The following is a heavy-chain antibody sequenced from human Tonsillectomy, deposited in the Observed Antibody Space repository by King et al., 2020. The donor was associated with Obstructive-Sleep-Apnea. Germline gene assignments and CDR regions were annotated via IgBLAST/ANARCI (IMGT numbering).Heavy chain of an antibody. V-gene: IGHV3-74*02. CDR2: ISAEGSDR. CDR3: VRQGYDSGWLPFDI. J-gene: IGHJ3*02. Sequence: QLVQSGGGLVQSGGSQRLSCTASGFTFSDHLMHWVRQVPGKGLLWVSRISAEGSDRIYADSVKGRFTMSRDNTRNILYLQMNSLRADDTAVYYCVRQGYDSGWLPFDIWGQGTLVTVSS. CDR1: GFTFSDHL. D-gene: IGHD6-19*01.